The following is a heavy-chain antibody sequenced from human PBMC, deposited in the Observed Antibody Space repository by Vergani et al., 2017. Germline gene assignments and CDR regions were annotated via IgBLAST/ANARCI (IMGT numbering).Heavy chain of an antibody. CDR2: ISSSSSTI. D-gene: IGHD2-2*01. CDR1: GFTFSSYS. J-gene: IGHJ4*02. CDR3: ATPEERYCSSTSCSFDY. Sequence: EVQLVESGGGLVQPGGSLRLSCAASGFTFSSYSMNWVRQAPGKGLEWVSYISSSSSTIYYADSVKGRFTISRDNAKNSLYLQMNSLRAEDTAVYYCATPEERYCSSTSCSFDYWGQGTLVTVSS. V-gene: IGHV3-48*01.